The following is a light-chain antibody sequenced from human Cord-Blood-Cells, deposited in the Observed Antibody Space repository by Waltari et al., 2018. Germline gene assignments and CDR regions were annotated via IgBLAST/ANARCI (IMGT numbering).Light chain of an antibody. CDR2: EAS. V-gene: IGKV1-5*03. CDR3: QQYNSYAPWT. J-gene: IGKJ1*01. Sequence: DIQMTQSPSTMSSSVGDRVTFTCRASQSISSRLAWYQQRPGKAPKRLIYEASSLESGVPSRFSGSGSGTEFTLTISSLQPDGFATYYCQQYNSYAPWTFGQGTKVEIK. CDR1: QSISSR.